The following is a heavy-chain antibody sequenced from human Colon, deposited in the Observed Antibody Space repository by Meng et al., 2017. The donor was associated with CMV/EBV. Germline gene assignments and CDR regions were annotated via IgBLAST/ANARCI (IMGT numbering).Heavy chain of an antibody. V-gene: IGHV3-15*01. Sequence: LRLSCAASGFTFTNAAMTWVRQASGKGLEWIGRIKSKIDGGKIDYAAPVRGRFAISRNDSKATVYLQIDTLEIEDTGMYYCTQGWVRYWGQGTLVTVSS. CDR3: TQGWVRY. D-gene: IGHD3-16*01. J-gene: IGHJ4*02. CDR2: IKSKIDGGKI. CDR1: GFTFTNAA.